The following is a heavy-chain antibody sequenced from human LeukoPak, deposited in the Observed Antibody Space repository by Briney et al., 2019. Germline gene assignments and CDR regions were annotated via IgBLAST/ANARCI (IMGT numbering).Heavy chain of an antibody. Sequence: LQTLSLTCTVSGGSISSDYYWSWIRQHPGKGLEWIGYIYYSGSSYYNPSLKSRVTMSVDTSENQFSLWLSSVTAADTAVYYCARGDYYDTSGYYDYWGQGTLVTVSS. D-gene: IGHD3-22*01. CDR2: IYYSGSS. V-gene: IGHV4-31*03. CDR3: ARGDYYDTSGYYDY. CDR1: GGSISSDYY. J-gene: IGHJ4*02.